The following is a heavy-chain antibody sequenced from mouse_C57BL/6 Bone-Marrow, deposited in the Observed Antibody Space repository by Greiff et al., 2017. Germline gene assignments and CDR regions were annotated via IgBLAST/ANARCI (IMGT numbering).Heavy chain of an antibody. J-gene: IGHJ2*01. CDR1: GYTFTSYW. Sequence: QVQLQQPGAELVRPGSSVKLSCKASGYTFTSYWMAWVKQRPGQGLEWIGNIYPSDSETHYNQKFKDKATLTVDKYSITAYMQLSSLTSEDSAVYYCARDYCGSGDYWGQGTTLTVSS. D-gene: IGHD1-1*01. CDR2: IYPSDSET. CDR3: ARDYCGSGDY. V-gene: IGHV1-61*01.